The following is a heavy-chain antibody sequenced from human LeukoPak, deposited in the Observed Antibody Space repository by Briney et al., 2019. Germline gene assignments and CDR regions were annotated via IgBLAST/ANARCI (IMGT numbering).Heavy chain of an antibody. Sequence: GGSLRLSCVFSGFTVRSDYISWVRQAPGKGLEWISVIYSDGNTYYADSVKGRFTISRDTFQNTVYLQLNSLRAEDTAVYYCATPSGGYWGQGTLVTVSS. CDR1: GFTVRSDY. CDR3: ATPSGGY. D-gene: IGHD6-25*01. V-gene: IGHV3-66*04. J-gene: IGHJ4*02. CDR2: IYSDGNT.